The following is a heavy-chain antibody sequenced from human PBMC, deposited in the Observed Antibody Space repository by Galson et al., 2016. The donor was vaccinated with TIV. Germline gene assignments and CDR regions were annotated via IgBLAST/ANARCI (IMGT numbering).Heavy chain of an antibody. CDR2: IYYNGPT. V-gene: IGHV4-59*11. J-gene: IGHJ6*02. CDR1: GVSISGHY. CDR3: ARERRDYYYCMDV. Sequence: QVELQESGPGLVKPSETLSLTCTVSGVSISGHYWTWIRQPPGKGLEWIGYIYYNGPTNYSPSLKSRVTFSVDTSKNQVSLKLNSGTAADTAVYYCARERRDYYYCMDVWGQGTTVIVSS.